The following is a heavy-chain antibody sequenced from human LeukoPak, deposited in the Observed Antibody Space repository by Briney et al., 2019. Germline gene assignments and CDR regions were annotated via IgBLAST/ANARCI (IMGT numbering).Heavy chain of an antibody. Sequence: SGGSLRLSCAASGFTFSSYAMSWVRQAPGKGLEWVSAISGSGGSTYYADSVKGRFTISRDNSKNTLYLQMNSLRAEDTAVYYCAKGPNYPIAAVPYYYYGMDVWGQGTTVTVSS. V-gene: IGHV3-23*01. CDR2: ISGSGGST. CDR1: GFTFSSYA. CDR3: AKGPNYPIAAVPYYYYGMDV. D-gene: IGHD2-15*01. J-gene: IGHJ6*02.